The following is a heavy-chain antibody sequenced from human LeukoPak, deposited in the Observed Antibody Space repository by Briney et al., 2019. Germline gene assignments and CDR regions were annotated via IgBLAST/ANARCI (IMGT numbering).Heavy chain of an antibody. CDR3: AKDSQLDSSGYYLGYFDY. CDR1: GFTFSSYA. CDR2: ISGSGGST. V-gene: IGHV3-23*01. Sequence: GGSLRLSCAASGFTFSSYAMSWVRQAPGKGQEWVSAISGSGGSTYYADSVKGRFTISRDNSKNTLYLQMNSLRAEDTAVYYCAKDSQLDSSGYYLGYFDYWGQGTLVTVSS. J-gene: IGHJ4*02. D-gene: IGHD3-22*01.